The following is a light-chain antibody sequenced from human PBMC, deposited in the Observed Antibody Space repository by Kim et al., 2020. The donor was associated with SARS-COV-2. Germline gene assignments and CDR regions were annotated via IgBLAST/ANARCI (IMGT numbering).Light chain of an antibody. V-gene: IGKV3-20*01. CDR2: GAS. Sequence: SPGERATHSCRASQSVSSSYLAWYQQKPGQAPRLLIYGASSRATGIPDRFSGSGSGTDFTLTISRLEPEDFAVYYCQQYGSSPPTFGQGTKVDIK. CDR1: QSVSSSY. J-gene: IGKJ1*01. CDR3: QQYGSSPPT.